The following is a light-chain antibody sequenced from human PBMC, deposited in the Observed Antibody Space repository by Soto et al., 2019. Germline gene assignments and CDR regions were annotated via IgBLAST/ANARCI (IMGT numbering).Light chain of an antibody. CDR1: QSVTSNY. CDR2: GAS. J-gene: IGKJ1*01. CDR3: QQYGGLPRT. V-gene: IGKV3-20*01. Sequence: EIVLTQSPATLSLSPGERATLSCRASQSVTSNYLAWFQQKPGQAPRLLIYGASNRATGIPDRFSGSGSGTDFTLTISRVEPEDFAVYYCQQYGGLPRTFGQGTKVDIK.